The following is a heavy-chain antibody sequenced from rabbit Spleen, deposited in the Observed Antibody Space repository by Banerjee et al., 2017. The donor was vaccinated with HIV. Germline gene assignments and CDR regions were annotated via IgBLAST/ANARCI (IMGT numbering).Heavy chain of an antibody. V-gene: IGHV1S45*01. CDR3: ARNYVNAFDP. CDR2: IDTNNGDT. Sequence: LEESGGGLVQPEGSLALTCTSSGFSFSSNWICWVRQAPGKGLEWIACIDTNNGDTDYANWPKGRFTISKTSSTTVTLQMTSLTAADTATYFCARNYVNAFDPWGQGTLVTVS. D-gene: IGHD1-1*01. J-gene: IGHJ2*01. CDR1: GFSFSSNW.